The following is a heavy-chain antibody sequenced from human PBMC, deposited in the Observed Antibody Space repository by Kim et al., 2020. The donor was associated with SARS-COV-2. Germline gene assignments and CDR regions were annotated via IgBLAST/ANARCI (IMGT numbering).Heavy chain of an antibody. J-gene: IGHJ4*02. CDR3: TTITGTTRSDDY. D-gene: IGHD1-7*01. Sequence: DYAAPVKGRFTISRDDSKNTLYLQMNSLKTEETAVYYCTTITGTTRSDDYWGQGTLVTVSS. V-gene: IGHV3-15*01.